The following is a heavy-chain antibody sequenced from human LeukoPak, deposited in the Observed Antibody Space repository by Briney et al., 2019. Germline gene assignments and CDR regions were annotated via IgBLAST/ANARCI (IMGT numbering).Heavy chain of an antibody. D-gene: IGHD5-18*01. CDR1: GYSFTSYW. CDR3: ARSVDTAMVNFDY. Sequence: GESLKISCKGSGYSFTSYWIGWVRQMPGKGLEWMGIIYPGDSDTRYSPSFQGRVTISADKSISTAYLQWSSLKASDTAMYYCARSVDTAMVNFDYWGQGTLVTVSS. J-gene: IGHJ4*02. CDR2: IYPGDSDT. V-gene: IGHV5-51*01.